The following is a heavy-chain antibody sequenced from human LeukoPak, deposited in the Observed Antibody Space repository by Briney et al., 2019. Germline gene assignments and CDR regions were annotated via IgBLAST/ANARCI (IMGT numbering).Heavy chain of an antibody. D-gene: IGHD6-13*01. Sequence: WGSLRLSCAASGFTFSSYCMSWVRQAPGKGLEWVANIKQDGREKYYVDSVKGRFTISRDNAKNSLYLQMNSLRAEDTAVYYCTRIAAAGFDCWGQGTRVTVSS. CDR3: TRIAAAGFDC. CDR2: IKQDGREK. CDR1: GFTFSSYC. V-gene: IGHV3-7*01. J-gene: IGHJ4*02.